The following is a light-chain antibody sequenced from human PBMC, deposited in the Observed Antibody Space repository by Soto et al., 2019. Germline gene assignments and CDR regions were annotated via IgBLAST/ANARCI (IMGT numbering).Light chain of an antibody. V-gene: IGLV2-14*01. CDR3: ISYTGSSTSYV. CDR1: RSDFGSYNY. CDR2: GVS. Sequence: QSVLTQPASVSGSPGQSITISCSGTRSDFGSYNYVAWYQQFPGKTPKILIYGVSNRPSGVSSRFSGSKSGNTASLTISGLQAEDEADYYCISYTGSSTSYVFGSGTKVTVL. J-gene: IGLJ1*01.